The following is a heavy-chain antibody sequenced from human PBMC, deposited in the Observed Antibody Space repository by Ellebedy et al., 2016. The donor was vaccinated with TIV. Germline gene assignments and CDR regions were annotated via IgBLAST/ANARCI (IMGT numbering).Heavy chain of an antibody. CDR3: ARNQYDYVWGSYRTDAFDI. CDR2: IYYSGST. J-gene: IGHJ3*02. V-gene: IGHV4-59*08. Sequence: MPSETLSLTCTVSGGSISSYYWSWIRQPPGKGLEWIGYIYYSGSTYYNPSLKSRVTISVDTSKTQFSLKLTSVTAADTAVYYCARNQYDYVWGSYRTDAFDIWGQGTMVTVSS. CDR1: GGSISSYY. D-gene: IGHD3-16*02.